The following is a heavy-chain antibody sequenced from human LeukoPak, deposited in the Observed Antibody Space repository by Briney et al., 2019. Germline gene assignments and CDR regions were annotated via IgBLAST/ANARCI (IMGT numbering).Heavy chain of an antibody. CDR3: AKDHLFYGDYQGGYFDL. CDR1: GFTFSSYA. J-gene: IGHJ2*01. D-gene: IGHD4-17*01. Sequence: PGGSLRLSCAASGFTFSSYAMSWVRQAPGKGLEWVSAISGSGGSTYYADSVKGRFTISRDNSKNTLYLQMNSLRPEDTAIYYCAKDHLFYGDYQGGYFDLWGRGTLVTVSS. V-gene: IGHV3-23*01. CDR2: ISGSGGST.